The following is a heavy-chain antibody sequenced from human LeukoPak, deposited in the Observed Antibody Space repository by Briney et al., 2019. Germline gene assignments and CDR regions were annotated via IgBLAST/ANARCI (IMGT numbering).Heavy chain of an antibody. V-gene: IGHV1-18*01. CDR1: GYTFTSTSYG. Sequence: GASVKVSCKASGYTFTSTSYGISWVRQAPGQGLEWMGWTSANNGNTKYAQKLQGRVTMTTDTSTSTAYMELRTLRSDDTAVYYCARDRDRSGSQSYWGQGTLVTVSS. CDR3: ARDRDRSGSQSY. J-gene: IGHJ4*02. CDR2: TSANNGNT. D-gene: IGHD1-26*01.